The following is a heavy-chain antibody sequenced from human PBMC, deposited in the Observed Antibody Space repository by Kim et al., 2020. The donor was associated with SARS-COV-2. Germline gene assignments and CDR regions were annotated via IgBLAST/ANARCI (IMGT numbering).Heavy chain of an antibody. CDR1: GGSISSYY. D-gene: IGHD6-19*01. CDR2: IYYSGST. Sequence: SETLSLTCTVSGGSISSYYWSWIRQPPGKGLEWIGYIYYSGSTNYNPSLKSRVTISVDTSKNQFSLKLSSVTAADTAVYYCARVGSSGWYYGVGYYFDYWGQGTLVTVSS. CDR3: ARVGSSGWYYGVGYYFDY. J-gene: IGHJ4*02. V-gene: IGHV4-59*13.